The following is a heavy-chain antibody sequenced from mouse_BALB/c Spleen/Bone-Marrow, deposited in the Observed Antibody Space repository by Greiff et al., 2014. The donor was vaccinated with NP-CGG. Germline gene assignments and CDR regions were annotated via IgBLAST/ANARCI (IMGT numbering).Heavy chain of an antibody. CDR3: ARGDSSGYDYAMDY. J-gene: IGHJ4*01. D-gene: IGHD3-2*01. CDR2: ISYDGSN. Sequence: VQLQQSGPGLVKPSQSLSLTCSVTGYSITSGYYWNWIRQFPGNQLEWMGYISYDGSNNYNPSLKNRISITRDTSKNQFFLKLNSVTTEDTATYYCARGDSSGYDYAMDYWGQGTSVTVSS. CDR1: GYSITSGYY. V-gene: IGHV3-6*02.